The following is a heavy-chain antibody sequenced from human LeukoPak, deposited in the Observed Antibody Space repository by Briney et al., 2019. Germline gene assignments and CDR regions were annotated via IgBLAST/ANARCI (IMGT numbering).Heavy chain of an antibody. V-gene: IGHV3-7*01. CDR2: IKQDGSEK. J-gene: IGHJ2*01. D-gene: IGHD2-2*01. CDR3: ARDPGRYCSSTSCYRLGYFDL. CDR1: GFTFSSYW. Sequence: GGSLRLSCAASGFTFSSYWMSWVRQAPGKGLEWVANIKQDGSEKYYVDSVKGLFTISRDNAKNSLYLQMNSLRAEDTAVYYCARDPGRYCSSTSCYRLGYFDLWGRGTLVTVSS.